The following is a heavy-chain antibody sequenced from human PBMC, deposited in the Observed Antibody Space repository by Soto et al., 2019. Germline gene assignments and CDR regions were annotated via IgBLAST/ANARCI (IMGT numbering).Heavy chain of an antibody. J-gene: IGHJ6*02. Sequence: SVKVSCKASGGTFSSYTISWVRQAPGQGLEWMGRIIPILGIANYAQKFQGWVTMTRDTSISTAYMELSRLRSDDTAVYYCARAGKYSGYVYGMDVWGQGTTVTVSS. V-gene: IGHV1-69*02. CDR2: IIPILGIA. CDR3: ARAGKYSGYVYGMDV. D-gene: IGHD5-12*01. CDR1: GGTFSSYT.